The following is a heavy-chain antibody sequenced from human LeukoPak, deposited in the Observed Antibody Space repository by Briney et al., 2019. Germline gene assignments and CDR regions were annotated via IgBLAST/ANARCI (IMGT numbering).Heavy chain of an antibody. CDR1: GGSISSSNW. J-gene: IGHJ4*02. V-gene: IGHV4-4*02. CDR2: IYHSGST. Sequence: SSGTLSLTCAVSGGSISSSNWWSWVRQPPGKGLEWIGEIYHSGSTNYNPSLKSRVTISVDKSKNQFSLKLSSVTAADTAVYYCARGDSPSMSHSSSWYDYWGQGTLVTVSS. D-gene: IGHD6-13*01. CDR3: ARGDSPSMSHSSSWYDY.